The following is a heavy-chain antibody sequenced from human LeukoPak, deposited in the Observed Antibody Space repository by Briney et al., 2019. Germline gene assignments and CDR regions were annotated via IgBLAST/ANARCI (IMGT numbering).Heavy chain of an antibody. CDR1: GGSFSTYY. J-gene: IGHJ4*02. V-gene: IGHV4-34*01. CDR2: INHTGTT. D-gene: IGHD3-22*01. CDR3: ARVTGYMIEDYFDY. Sequence: SETLSLTCAVYGGSFSTYYWNWIRQSPGKGLEWIGEINHTGTTNYNPSLKSRVTISVDTSKNQFSLRLRSVTAADTAVYYCARVTGYMIEDYFDYWGQGTLVTVSS.